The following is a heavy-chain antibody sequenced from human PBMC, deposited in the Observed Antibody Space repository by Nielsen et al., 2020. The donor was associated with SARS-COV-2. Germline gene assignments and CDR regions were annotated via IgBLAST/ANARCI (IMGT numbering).Heavy chain of an antibody. CDR1: GFTFSGSA. CDR2: IRSKAETYAT. D-gene: IGHD1-26*01. V-gene: IGHV3-73*01. Sequence: GGSLRLSCAASGFTFSGSAMHWVRQASGKGLEWVGSIRSKAETYATSYAASVKGRFTISRDDSKNTAYLQMNSLKTEDTAVYYCTRQLLVGATPPDYWGQRTLVTVSS. CDR3: TRQLLVGATPPDY. J-gene: IGHJ4*02.